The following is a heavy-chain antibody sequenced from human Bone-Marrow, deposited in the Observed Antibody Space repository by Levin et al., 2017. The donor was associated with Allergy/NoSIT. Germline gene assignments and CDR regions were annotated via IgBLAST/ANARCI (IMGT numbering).Heavy chain of an antibody. CDR3: AAHSAAHTGGSYYGLDS. J-gene: IGHJ4*02. CDR1: GASISSSAFY. V-gene: IGHV4-39*07. D-gene: IGHD3-22*01. Sequence: PSETLSLTCTVSGASISSSAFYWGWIRQPPGKGLEYIGTIYYSGSTYYNPSLESRVTISLDSSQSQFSLRLSSVTAADAAVYFCAAHSAAHTGGSYYGLDSWGQGTLVSVSS. CDR2: IYYSGST.